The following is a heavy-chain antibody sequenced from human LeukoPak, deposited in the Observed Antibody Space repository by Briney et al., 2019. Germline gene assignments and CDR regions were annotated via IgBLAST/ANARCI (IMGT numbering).Heavy chain of an antibody. V-gene: IGHV4-39*01. D-gene: IGHD4-17*01. CDR2: IYYSGST. Sequence: SETLSLTCTVSGGSISSSSYYWGWIRQHPGKGLEWIGSIYYSGSTYYNPSLKSRVTISVDTSKNQFSLKLSSVTAADTAVYYCARQWETTVLYYYYGMDVWGQGTTVTVSS. CDR1: GGSISSSSYY. CDR3: ARQWETTVLYYYYGMDV. J-gene: IGHJ6*02.